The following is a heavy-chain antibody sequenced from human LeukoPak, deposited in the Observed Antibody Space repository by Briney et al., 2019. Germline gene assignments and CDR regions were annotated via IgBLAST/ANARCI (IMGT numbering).Heavy chain of an antibody. J-gene: IGHJ4*02. CDR3: TKAPIVSCSGAFCYPFDS. Sequence: GGSLRLSCAASGFYFANYAMSWVRQAPGKGLEWVSATVGGGSPNTYHADSVKGRFTISRNNSKNTLFLQMNSLRAEDTAIYYCTKAPIVSCSGAFCYPFDSWGQGTLVTVSS. V-gene: IGHV3-23*01. CDR2: TVGGGSPNT. CDR1: GFYFANYA. D-gene: IGHD2-15*01.